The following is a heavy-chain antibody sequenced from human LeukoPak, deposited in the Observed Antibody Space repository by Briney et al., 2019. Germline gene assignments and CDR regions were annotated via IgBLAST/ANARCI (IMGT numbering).Heavy chain of an antibody. CDR2: ISYDGSDK. V-gene: IGHV3-30-3*02. Sequence: GTSLRLSCAASGFTFSSSAMHWVRQAPGKGLEWVAVISYDGSDKYYADSVKGRFTISRDNSKNTLYLQKNSLRADDTAIYYCAKSMTLQWRGFFDLWGRGTHVTVSS. D-gene: IGHD6-19*01. J-gene: IGHJ2*01. CDR1: GFTFSSSA. CDR3: AKSMTLQWRGFFDL.